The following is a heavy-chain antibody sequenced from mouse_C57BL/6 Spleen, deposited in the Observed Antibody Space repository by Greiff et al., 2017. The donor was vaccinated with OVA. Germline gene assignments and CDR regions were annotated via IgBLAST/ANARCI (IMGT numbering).Heavy chain of an antibody. V-gene: IGHV1-26*01. CDR1: GYTFTDYY. Sequence: EVQLQQSGPELVKPGASVKISCKASGYTFTDYYMNWVKQSHGKSLEWIGDINPNNGGTSYNQKFKGKATLTVAKSSSTAYMELRSLTSEDSAVYYCARWGTTVVGYYFDYWGQGTTLTVSS. CDR2: INPNNGGT. D-gene: IGHD1-1*01. CDR3: ARWGTTVVGYYFDY. J-gene: IGHJ2*01.